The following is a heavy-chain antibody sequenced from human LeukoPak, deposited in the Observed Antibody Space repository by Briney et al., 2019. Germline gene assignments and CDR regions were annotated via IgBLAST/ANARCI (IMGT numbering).Heavy chain of an antibody. J-gene: IGHJ4*02. CDR1: GGSFSGYY. D-gene: IGHD3-10*01. V-gene: IGHV4-34*01. CDR2: INHSGST. Sequence: SETLSLTCAVYGGSFSGYYWSWIRQPPGKGLEWIGEINHSGSTNYNPSLKSRVTISVDTSENQFSLKLSSVTAADTAVYYCARKKEAKTYYYGSGSYYHDYWGQGTLVTVSS. CDR3: ARKKEAKTYYYGSGSYYHDY.